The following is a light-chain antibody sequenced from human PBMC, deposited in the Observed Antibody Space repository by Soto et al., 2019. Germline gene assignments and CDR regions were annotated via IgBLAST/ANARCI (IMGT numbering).Light chain of an antibody. V-gene: IGLV2-23*02. CDR3: CSYAGSSTSLYV. J-gene: IGLJ1*01. CDR2: EVS. Sequence: QSVLTQPASVSGSPGQSITISCTGTSSDVGSYNLVSWYQQHPGKAPKLMIYEVSKRPSGVSNRFSGSKSGNTASLTISGLQAEYEADYYCCSYAGSSTSLYVFGTGTKVTVL. CDR1: SSDVGSYNL.